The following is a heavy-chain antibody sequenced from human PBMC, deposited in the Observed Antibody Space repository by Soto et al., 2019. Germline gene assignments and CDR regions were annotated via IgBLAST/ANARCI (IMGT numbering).Heavy chain of an antibody. CDR2: ISYDGSNK. J-gene: IGHJ4*02. D-gene: IGHD6-13*01. Sequence: GGSLRLSCAASGFTFSSYGMHWVRQAPGKGLEWVAVISYDGSNKYYADSVKGRFTISRDNSKNTLYLQMNSLRAEDTAVYYCAKDGLGSSWYFDYWGQGTLVTSPQ. V-gene: IGHV3-30*18. CDR3: AKDGLGSSWYFDY. CDR1: GFTFSSYG.